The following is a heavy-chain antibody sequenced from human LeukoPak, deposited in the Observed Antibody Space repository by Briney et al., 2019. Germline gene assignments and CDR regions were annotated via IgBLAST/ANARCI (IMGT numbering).Heavy chain of an antibody. V-gene: IGHV3-74*01. CDR3: ARGPRGSYYFDY. D-gene: IGHD3-10*01. CDR2: TNSDGSST. J-gene: IGHJ4*02. Sequence: PGGSLRLSCAASGFTFSSYGMHWVRQAPGRGLVWVSRTNSDGSSTSYADSVKGRFTISRDNAKNTLYLQMNSLRAEDTAVYYCARGPRGSYYFDYWGQGTLVTVSS. CDR1: GFTFSSYG.